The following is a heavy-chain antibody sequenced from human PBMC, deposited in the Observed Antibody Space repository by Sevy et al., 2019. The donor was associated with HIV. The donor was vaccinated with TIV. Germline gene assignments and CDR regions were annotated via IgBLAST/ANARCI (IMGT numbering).Heavy chain of an antibody. Sequence: ASVKVSCKASGGTFSSYAISWVRQAPGQGLEWMGGIIPIFGTANYAQKFQGRVTITADESTGTAYMELSSLRSEDTAVYYCARGKNCSGGSCYDGMDVWGQGTTVTVSS. V-gene: IGHV1-69*13. CDR3: ARGKNCSGGSCYDGMDV. D-gene: IGHD2-15*01. J-gene: IGHJ6*02. CDR2: IIPIFGTA. CDR1: GGTFSSYA.